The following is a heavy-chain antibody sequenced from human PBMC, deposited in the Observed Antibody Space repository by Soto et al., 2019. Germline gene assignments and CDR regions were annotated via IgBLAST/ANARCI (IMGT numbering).Heavy chain of an antibody. CDR1: GDTFTDSS. D-gene: IGHD5-12*01. Sequence: ASVKVSCKTSGDTFTDSSMHWVRQAPGQGLEWMGWINLNSGDTNYAEKFRGRVTMTRDTSIITAYMELTRLKSDDTAVYYCARCLGGYDLYGHDTWGKGTLVTVSS. V-gene: IGHV1-2*02. CDR3: ARCLGGYDLYGHDT. J-gene: IGHJ5*02. CDR2: INLNSGDT.